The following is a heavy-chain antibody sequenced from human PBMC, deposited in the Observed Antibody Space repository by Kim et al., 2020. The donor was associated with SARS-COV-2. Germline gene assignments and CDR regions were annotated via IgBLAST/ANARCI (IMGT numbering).Heavy chain of an antibody. CDR3: AKVTAITAPFYDY. J-gene: IGHJ4*02. Sequence: ADSVKGRFTIARDNSKNALNMEMNSLRVEDTALYYCAKVTAITAPFYDYWGQGTPVTVSS. D-gene: IGHD2-21*02. V-gene: IGHV3-23*01.